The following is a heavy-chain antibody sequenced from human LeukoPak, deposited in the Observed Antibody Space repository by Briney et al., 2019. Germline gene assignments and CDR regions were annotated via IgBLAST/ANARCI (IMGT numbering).Heavy chain of an antibody. J-gene: IGHJ4*02. V-gene: IGHV3-11*04. CDR2: ISSSGSTI. D-gene: IGHD2-2*01. Sequence: GGSLRLSCAASGFTFSDYYMSWIRQAPGKGLEWVSYISSSGSTIYYADSVKGRFTISRDNSKNTLYLQMNSLRAEDTAVYYCAKDRGYCSSTSCYPTELDYWGQGTLVTVSS. CDR3: AKDRGYCSSTSCYPTELDY. CDR1: GFTFSDYY.